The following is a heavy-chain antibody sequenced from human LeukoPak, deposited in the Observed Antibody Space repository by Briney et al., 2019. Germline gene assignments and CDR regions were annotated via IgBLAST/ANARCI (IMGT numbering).Heavy chain of an antibody. D-gene: IGHD1-7*01. CDR2: MNPNSGNT. CDR1: GYTFTSYD. V-gene: IGHV1-8*01. J-gene: IGHJ6*02. CDR3: ARAAPPPKLELRRLYYYYGMDV. Sequence: GASVKVSCKASGYTFTSYDINWVRQASGQGLEWMGWMNPNSGNTGYAQKFQGRVTMTRNTSISTAYMELSSLRSEDTAVYYCARAAPPPKLELRRLYYYYGMDVWGQGTTVTVSS.